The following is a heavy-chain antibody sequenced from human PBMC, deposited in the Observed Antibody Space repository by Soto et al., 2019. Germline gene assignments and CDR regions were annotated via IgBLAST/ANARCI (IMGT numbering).Heavy chain of an antibody. CDR3: ARGVAAPTWGNDYGMDV. J-gene: IGHJ6*02. Sequence: TLSLTCAISGDSVSSNNAAWNWIRQSPSRGLEWLGRTYYRSKWYNDYAVSVKSRITINPHTSKNQFSLQLNSVTPEDTAVYYCARGVAAPTWGNDYGMDVWGQRTTVTVSS. V-gene: IGHV6-1*01. CDR1: GDSVSSNNAA. CDR2: TYYRSKWYN. D-gene: IGHD6-19*01.